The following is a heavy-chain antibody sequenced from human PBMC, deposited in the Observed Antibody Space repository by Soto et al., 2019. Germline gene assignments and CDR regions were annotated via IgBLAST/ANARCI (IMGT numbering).Heavy chain of an antibody. CDR1: GYTFTRYT. D-gene: IGHD3-22*01. J-gene: IGHJ3*02. Sequence: KVSCKTSGYTFTRYTIYWVRQMHWKSLEWMGIIYPGDSDTNYRPSFQGHVTISADKSISTAYLQWSSLKASDTAMYYCARPVPYYYDSSGYPASDAFDIWGQGTMVTVSS. CDR3: ARPVPYYYDSSGYPASDAFDI. CDR2: IYPGDSDT. V-gene: IGHV5-51*01.